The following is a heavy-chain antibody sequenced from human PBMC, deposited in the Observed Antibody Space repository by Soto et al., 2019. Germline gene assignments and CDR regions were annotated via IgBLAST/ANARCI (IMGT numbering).Heavy chain of an antibody. D-gene: IGHD6-19*01. J-gene: IGHJ3*02. Sequence: EAQLVESGGGLVQPGGSLRLSCAASGFTFSSYWMTWVRQAPGKGLEWVASIKQDGSQTYYVGSVEGRITISRDTAKNLLYLRMNNVRAADTAVYYCARDAGQWQWLMSMSDVFDIWGQGTMVTVSS. CDR3: ARDAGQWQWLMSMSDVFDI. CDR2: IKQDGSQT. CDR1: GFTFSSYW. V-gene: IGHV3-7*01.